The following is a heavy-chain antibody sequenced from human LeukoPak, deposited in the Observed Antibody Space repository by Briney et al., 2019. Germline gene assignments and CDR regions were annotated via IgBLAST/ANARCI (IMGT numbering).Heavy chain of an antibody. CDR1: GGSISSGGYS. D-gene: IGHD1-14*01. CDR3: ARNPPATAEFYFDY. Sequence: SETLSLTCAVSGGSISSGGYSWSWIRQPPGKGLEWIGYIYYSGSTYYNPSLKSRVTISVDTSKNQFSLKLSSVTAADTAVYYCARNPPATAEFYFDYWGQGTLVTVSS. CDR2: IYYSGST. V-gene: IGHV4-30-4*07. J-gene: IGHJ4*02.